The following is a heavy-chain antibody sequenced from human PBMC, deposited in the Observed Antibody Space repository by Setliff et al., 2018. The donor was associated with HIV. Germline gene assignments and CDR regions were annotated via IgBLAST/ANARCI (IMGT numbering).Heavy chain of an antibody. CDR2: IYHSGIT. Sequence: SETLSLTCTVSGYSISSGYYWGWIRQPPGKGLEWIGSIYHSGITYYNSSLKSRVTISVDTSKGQFSLKLSSVTAADTAVYYCARHRDGGTYPLDYWGQGTLVTVSS. CDR1: GYSISSGYY. V-gene: IGHV4-38-2*02. CDR3: ARHRDGGTYPLDY. D-gene: IGHD1-26*01. J-gene: IGHJ4*02.